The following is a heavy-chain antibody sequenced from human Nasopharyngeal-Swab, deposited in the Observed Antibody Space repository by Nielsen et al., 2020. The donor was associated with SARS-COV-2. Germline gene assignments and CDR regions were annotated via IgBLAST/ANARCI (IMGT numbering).Heavy chain of an antibody. CDR1: GLTFTSYW. J-gene: IGHJ4*02. CDR2: IKSDGTIT. V-gene: IGHV3-74*01. CDR3: TTLGLKDY. Sequence: GESLKISCAASGLTFTSYWMHWVRRTPGKGLVWVSRIKSDGTITTYADSVKGRFTISRDNAESTLYLQMNSLKTEDTAVYYCTTLGLKDYWGQGTLVTVSS. D-gene: IGHD7-27*01.